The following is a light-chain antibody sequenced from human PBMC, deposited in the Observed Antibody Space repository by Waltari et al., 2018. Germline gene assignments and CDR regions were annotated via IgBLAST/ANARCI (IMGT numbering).Light chain of an antibody. J-gene: IGLJ2*01. V-gene: IGLV2-23*01. CDR3: CSYAGGYTHVV. CDR1: SSDVGNYNL. CDR2: EDS. Sequence: QSALTQPASVSGSPGQSITISCIGTSSDVGNYNLVSWYQQHPGKAPKVIIYEDSERPPGGFTRFSGSKYCNTASLTISALQAEDEADYHCCSYAGGYTHVVFGGGTKLTV.